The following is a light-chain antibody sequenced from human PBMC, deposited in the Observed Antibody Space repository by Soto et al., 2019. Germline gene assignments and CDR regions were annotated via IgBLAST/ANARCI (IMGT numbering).Light chain of an antibody. J-gene: IGKJ1*01. Sequence: IPVTKSDINRSAALGVRVECRCRASQSISSWLAWYQQKPGKAPKLLIYDASSLESGVPSRFSGSGSGTEFTLTISSLQSDDFAAYYCQQYNSYSRTFGQGTKVDIK. CDR3: QQYNSYSRT. CDR1: QSISSW. CDR2: DAS. V-gene: IGKV1-5*01.